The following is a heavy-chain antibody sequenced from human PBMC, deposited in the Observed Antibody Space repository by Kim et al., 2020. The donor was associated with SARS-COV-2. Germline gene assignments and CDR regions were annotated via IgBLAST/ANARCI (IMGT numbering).Heavy chain of an antibody. J-gene: IGHJ4*02. CDR2: ISYDGSNK. D-gene: IGHD3-9*01. CDR3: AKDADWGLSTLPDY. V-gene: IGHV3-30*18. CDR1: GFTFSSYG. Sequence: GGSLRLSCAASGFTFSSYGMHWVRQAPGKGLEWVAVISYDGSNKYYADSVKGRFTISRDNSKNTLYLQMNSLRAEDTAVYYCAKDADWGLSTLPDYWGQGTLVTVSS.